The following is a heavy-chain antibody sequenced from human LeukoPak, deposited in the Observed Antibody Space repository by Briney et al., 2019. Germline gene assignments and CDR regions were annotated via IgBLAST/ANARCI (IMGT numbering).Heavy chain of an antibody. CDR3: ARDNGFGEFNDYGMDV. CDR2: IWYDGSNK. D-gene: IGHD3-10*01. V-gene: IGHV3-33*01. Sequence: PGGSLRLSCAASGFTFSSYGMHWVRQAPGKGLEWVAVIWYDGSNKYYADSVKGRFAIFRDNSKNTLYLQMNSLRAEDTAVYYCARDNGFGEFNDYGMDVWGQGTTVTVSS. J-gene: IGHJ6*02. CDR1: GFTFSSYG.